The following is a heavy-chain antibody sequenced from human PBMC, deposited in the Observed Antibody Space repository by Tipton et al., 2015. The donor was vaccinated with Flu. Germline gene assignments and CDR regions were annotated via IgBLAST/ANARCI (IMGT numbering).Heavy chain of an antibody. D-gene: IGHD6-19*01. Sequence: SLRLSCAASGFTFDDYAMHWVRQAPGKGLEWVSGISWNSGSIGYADSVKGRFTISRDNAKNSLYLQMNSLRAEDTALYYCAKVPYSSGWYSIWGQGTMVTVSS. J-gene: IGHJ3*02. CDR1: GFTFDDYA. CDR2: ISWNSGSI. V-gene: IGHV3-9*01. CDR3: AKVPYSSGWYSI.